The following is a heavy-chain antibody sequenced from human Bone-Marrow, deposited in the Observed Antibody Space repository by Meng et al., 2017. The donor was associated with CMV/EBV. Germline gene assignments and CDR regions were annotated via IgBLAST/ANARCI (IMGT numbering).Heavy chain of an antibody. J-gene: IGHJ4*02. D-gene: IGHD1-26*01. CDR3: SAEMYSGGYYFDY. CDR1: GYTFTSYG. Sequence: ASVKVSCKASGYTFTSYGISWVRQAPGQGLEWMGWISAYNGNTNYAQKLQGRVTMTTDTSTSTAYMELSSLRSEDTAVYYCSAEMYSGGYYFDYWGQGTLVTVSS. CDR2: ISAYNGNT. V-gene: IGHV1-18*01.